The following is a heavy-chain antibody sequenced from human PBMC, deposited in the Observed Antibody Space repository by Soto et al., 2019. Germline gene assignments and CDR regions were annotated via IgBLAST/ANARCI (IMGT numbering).Heavy chain of an antibody. CDR2: ISSSGSTI. D-gene: IGHD6-19*01. J-gene: IGHJ4*02. V-gene: IGHV3-48*03. Sequence: GGSLRLSCAASGFIFSSHWMHWVRQAPGKGLEWVSYISSSGSTIYYADSVKGRFTISRDNAKNSLYLQMNSLRAEDTAVYYCARDRGSGWYPYWGQGTLVTVSS. CDR1: GFIFSSHW. CDR3: ARDRGSGWYPY.